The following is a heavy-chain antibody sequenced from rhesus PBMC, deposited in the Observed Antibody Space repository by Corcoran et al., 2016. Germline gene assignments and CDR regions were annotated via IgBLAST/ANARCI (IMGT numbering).Heavy chain of an antibody. J-gene: IGHJ4*01. V-gene: IGHV4-80*01. D-gene: IGHD6-37*01. CDR2: INGNSGSP. CDR1: GASIRSYW. CDR3: AIDYSGGWSY. Sequence: QVQLQESGPGLVKPSATLSLTCTVSGASIRSYWWSWIRQPPGKGLEWSGEINGNSGSPKYNPSLKSRVTISRDTSKNQFSLKLSSVTAADTAVYYCAIDYSGGWSYWGQGVLVTVSS.